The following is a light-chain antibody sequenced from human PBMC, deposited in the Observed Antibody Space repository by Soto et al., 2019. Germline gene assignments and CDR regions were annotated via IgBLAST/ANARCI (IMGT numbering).Light chain of an antibody. V-gene: IGKV1-5*03. CDR3: TQYNCYRT. CDR1: QSMSSW. CDR2: KAS. J-gene: IGKJ1*01. Sequence: DIQMTQSPSTLPSSVGDRVTITCRASQSMSSWLAWYQHKPSKAPKLLIYKASRLESGVPSRVSGSGSGTEFIPTISSLQPAVFASYYCTQYNCYRTFGQGTKVEIK.